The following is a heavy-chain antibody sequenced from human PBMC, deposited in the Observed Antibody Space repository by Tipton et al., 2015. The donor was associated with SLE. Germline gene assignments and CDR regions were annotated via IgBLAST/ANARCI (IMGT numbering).Heavy chain of an antibody. V-gene: IGHV4-34*01. CDR1: GGSFSDYF. J-gene: IGHJ4*02. CDR2: INDSGIT. Sequence: TLSLTCAVHGGSFSDYFWSWIRQSPGKGLEWIGEINDSGITHYNPSLKSRITMSVDTSKSEFSLKLSSVTAADTAVYYCARHDYDDNGYYMHYFDYWGQGTLVTVSS. CDR3: ARHDYDDNGYYMHYFDY. D-gene: IGHD3-22*01.